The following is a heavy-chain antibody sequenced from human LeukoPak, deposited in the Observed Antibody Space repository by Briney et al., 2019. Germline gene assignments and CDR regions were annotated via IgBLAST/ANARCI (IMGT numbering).Heavy chain of an antibody. V-gene: IGHV1-69*05. J-gene: IGHJ4*02. CDR1: GGTFSSYA. CDR2: IIPIFGTA. CDR3: ARVGSGSYSPFDY. Sequence: GASVEVSCQASGGTFSSYAISWVRQAAGQGLEWMGGIIPIFGTANYAQKFQGRVTITTDESTSTAYMELSSLRSEDTAVYYCARVGSGSYSPFDYWGQGTLVTVSS. D-gene: IGHD1-26*01.